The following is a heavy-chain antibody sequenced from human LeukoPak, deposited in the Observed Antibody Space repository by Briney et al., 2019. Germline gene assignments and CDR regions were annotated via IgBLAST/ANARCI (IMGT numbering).Heavy chain of an antibody. V-gene: IGHV4-61*02. CDR2: IYTSGST. J-gene: IGHJ4*02. Sequence: SSQTLSLTCTVSGGSISSGSYYWSWIRQPAGKGLEWIGRIYTSGSTNYNPSLKSRVTISVDTSKNQFSLKLSSVTAADTAVYYCARGALSGSYPRAFDYWGQGTLVTVSS. D-gene: IGHD1-26*01. CDR3: ARGALSGSYPRAFDY. CDR1: GGSISSGSYY.